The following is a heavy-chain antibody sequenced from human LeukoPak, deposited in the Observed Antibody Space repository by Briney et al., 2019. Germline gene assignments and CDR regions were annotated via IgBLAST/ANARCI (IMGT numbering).Heavy chain of an antibody. CDR2: INTDGSST. CDR1: GFTFSSYW. D-gene: IGHD2-15*01. J-gene: IGHJ4*02. V-gene: IGHV3-74*01. CDR3: ARAAVYDYGDY. Sequence: GGSLRLSCAASGFTFSSYWMHWVRQAPGKGLVWVSRINTDGSSTSYADSVKGRFTISRDNAKNTPYLQMNSLRAEDTAVYYCARAAVYDYGDYWGQGTLVTVSS.